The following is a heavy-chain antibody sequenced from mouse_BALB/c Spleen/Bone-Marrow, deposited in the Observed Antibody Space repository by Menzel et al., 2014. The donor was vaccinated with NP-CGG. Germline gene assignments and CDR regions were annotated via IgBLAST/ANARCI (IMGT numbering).Heavy chain of an antibody. CDR2: ILPGSGST. CDR1: GYTFSSYW. Sequence: VQLKKSGVDLRKPGASVKLSCTATGYTFSSYWIEWVKQRPGHGLEWIGEILPGSGSTNYNEKFKGKSTSTADTSSKTAYMQLSSLTSEDSAVYYCARRGISWFAYLSQATPVNVS. J-gene: IGHJ3*01. CDR3: ARRGISWFAY. V-gene: IGHV1-9*01.